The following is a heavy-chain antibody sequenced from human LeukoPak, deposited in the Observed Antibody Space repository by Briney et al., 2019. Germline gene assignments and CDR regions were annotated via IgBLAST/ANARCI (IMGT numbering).Heavy chain of an antibody. CDR2: ISYDGSNK. J-gene: IGHJ4*02. CDR3: ARDRDGYNFRRDFDY. CDR1: GFTFSSYA. D-gene: IGHD5-24*01. Sequence: PGRSLRLSCAASGFTFSSYAMHWVRQAPGKGLEWVAVISYDGSNKYYADSVKGRFTISRDNSKNTLYLQMNSLRAEDTAVYYCARDRDGYNFRRDFDYWGQGTLVTVSS. V-gene: IGHV3-30-3*01.